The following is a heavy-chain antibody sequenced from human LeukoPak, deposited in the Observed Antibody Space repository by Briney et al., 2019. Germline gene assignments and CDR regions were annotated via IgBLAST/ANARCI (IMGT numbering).Heavy chain of an antibody. Sequence: SETLSLTCTVSGGSISSSSYYWGWIRQPPGKGLEWIGSIYYSGSTYYNPSLKSRVTISVDTSKNQFSLKLSSVTAADTAVYYCARRDNYHGSGSHDYWGQGTLVTVSS. D-gene: IGHD3-10*01. CDR1: GGSISSSSYY. CDR3: ARRDNYHGSGSHDY. V-gene: IGHV4-39*07. CDR2: IYYSGST. J-gene: IGHJ4*02.